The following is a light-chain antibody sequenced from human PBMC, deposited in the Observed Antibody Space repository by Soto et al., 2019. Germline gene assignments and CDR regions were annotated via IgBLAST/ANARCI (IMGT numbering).Light chain of an antibody. CDR1: QSVGTY. Sequence: EIVLTQSPATLYLSPGERATISCRASQSVGTYLAWYQQKPGQAPRLLIYDTYNRATGIPARFSGSGSGTDFTLTISSLEPEDFAVYYCQQRSNWPGTFGPGTKVDIK. CDR2: DTY. J-gene: IGKJ3*01. CDR3: QQRSNWPGT. V-gene: IGKV3-11*01.